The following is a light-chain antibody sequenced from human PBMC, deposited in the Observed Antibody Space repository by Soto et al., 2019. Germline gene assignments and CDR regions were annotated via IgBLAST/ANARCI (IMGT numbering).Light chain of an antibody. Sequence: EIVMTHSPATLSLSPCERATLSFSASQSVSSSFLAWYQQKVGQAPRLLIYGASSRATGIPDRFSGSGSGTDFTLTISRLEPEDFAVYYCQQYGSSPRTFGQGTRLEIK. CDR3: QQYGSSPRT. V-gene: IGKV3-20*01. CDR2: GAS. CDR1: QSVSSSF. J-gene: IGKJ5*01.